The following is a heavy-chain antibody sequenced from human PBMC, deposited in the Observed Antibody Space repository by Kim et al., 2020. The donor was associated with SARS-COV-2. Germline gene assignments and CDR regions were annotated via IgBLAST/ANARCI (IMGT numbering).Heavy chain of an antibody. CDR2: ISTTGGYT. V-gene: IGHV3-11*06. J-gene: IGHJ6*01. CDR1: GFSFSDYY. Sequence: GSLRLSCAASGFSFSDYYMSWVRQTPGKRLEWVSFISTTGGYTNYADSVKGRFTISRDNTQNSLYLQMNSLRGGDTAVYFCARVHKSAWYEVDYYYGMD. D-gene: IGHD6-19*01. CDR3: ARVHKSAWYEVDYYYGMD.